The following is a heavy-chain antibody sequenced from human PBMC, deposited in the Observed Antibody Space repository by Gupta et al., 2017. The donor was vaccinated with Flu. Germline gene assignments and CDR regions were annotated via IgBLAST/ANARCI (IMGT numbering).Heavy chain of an antibody. CDR3: ARVDPLDNWFDP. J-gene: IGHJ5*02. V-gene: IGHV3-11*01. Sequence: IRQAPGKGLEWVSYISSSGSTIYYADSVKGRFTISRDNAKNSLYLQMNSLRAEDTAVYYCARVDPLDNWFDPWGQGTLATVSS. CDR2: ISSSGSTI.